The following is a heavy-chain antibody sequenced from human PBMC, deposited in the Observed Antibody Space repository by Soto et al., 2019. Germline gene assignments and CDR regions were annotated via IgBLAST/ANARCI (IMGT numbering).Heavy chain of an antibody. D-gene: IGHD2-21*02. Sequence: QPGGSLRLSCAASGFTFSSYAMHWVRQAPGKGLEWVAVISYDGSNKYYADSVKGRFTISRDNSKNTLYLQMNSLRAEDTAVYYCARAYCGGDCYPYYYYYGMDVWGQGTTVTVSS. CDR3: ARAYCGGDCYPYYYYYGMDV. V-gene: IGHV3-30-3*01. CDR2: ISYDGSNK. CDR1: GFTFSSYA. J-gene: IGHJ6*02.